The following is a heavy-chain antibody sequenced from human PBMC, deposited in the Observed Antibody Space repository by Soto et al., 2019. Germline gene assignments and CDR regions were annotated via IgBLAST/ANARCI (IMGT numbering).Heavy chain of an antibody. CDR3: AKDWSAADLYYFDY. CDR2: ISYDGSNK. V-gene: IGHV3-30*18. Sequence: GGSLRLSCAASGFTFSSYGMHWVRQAPGKGLEWVAVISYDGSNKYYADSVKGRFTISRDNSKNTLYLQMNSLRAEDTAVYYCAKDWSAADLYYFDYWGQGTLVTVSS. J-gene: IGHJ4*02. D-gene: IGHD6-13*01. CDR1: GFTFSSYG.